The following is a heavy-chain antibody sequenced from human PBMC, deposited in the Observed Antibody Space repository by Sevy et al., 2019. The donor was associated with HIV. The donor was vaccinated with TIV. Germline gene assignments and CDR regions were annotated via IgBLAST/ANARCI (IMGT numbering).Heavy chain of an antibody. CDR2: ISSGGHII. Sequence: GGSLRLSCATSGFSFSDYYMSWIRQAPGKGLEWISYISSGGHIIYYADSVKGRFTISRDNTNNSLYLRMNSLRAEDTAVYYCARVRVAAADYYFEYWGQGTLVTVSS. V-gene: IGHV3-11*01. CDR1: GFSFSDYY. CDR3: ARVRVAAADYYFEY. J-gene: IGHJ4*02. D-gene: IGHD6-25*01.